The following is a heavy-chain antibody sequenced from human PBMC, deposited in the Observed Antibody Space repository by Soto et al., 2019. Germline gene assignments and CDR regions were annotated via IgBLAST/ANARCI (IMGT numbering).Heavy chain of an antibody. D-gene: IGHD2-21*02. CDR3: ARDLWGYCGTDCYPLYV. CDR1: GGSISRYY. J-gene: IGHJ6*02. CDR2: MYNTGST. Sequence: QVQLQESGPGLVKPSETLSLTCTVSGGSISRYYWSWIRQPPGKGMEWIGYMYNTGSTVYNPPFKSRVTISVDTYKNQFSLKRNSVTAADTAVYYCARDLWGYCGTDCYPLYVWGQGTTVTVSS. V-gene: IGHV4-59*01.